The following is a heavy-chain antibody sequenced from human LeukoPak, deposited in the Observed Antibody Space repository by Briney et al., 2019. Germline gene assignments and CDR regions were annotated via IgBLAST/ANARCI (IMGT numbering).Heavy chain of an antibody. CDR1: GGSISSYY. V-gene: IGHV4-4*07. J-gene: IGHJ5*02. D-gene: IGHD3-3*01. Sequence: SETLSLTCTVSGGSISSYYWSWIRQPAGKELEWIGRIYTSGSTNYNPSLKSRVTMSVDTSKNQFSLKLSSVTGADTAVYYCARDQTRFLEWLTAFDPWGQGTLVTVSS. CDR2: IYTSGST. CDR3: ARDQTRFLEWLTAFDP.